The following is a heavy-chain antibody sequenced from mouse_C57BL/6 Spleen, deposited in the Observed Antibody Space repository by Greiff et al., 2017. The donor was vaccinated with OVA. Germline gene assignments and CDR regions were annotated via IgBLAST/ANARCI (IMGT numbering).Heavy chain of an antibody. V-gene: IGHV3-6*01. J-gene: IGHJ4*01. Sequence: VQLKESGPGLVKPSQSLSLTCSVTGYSITSGYYWNWIRQFPGNKLEWMGYISYDGSNNYNPSLKNRISITRDTSKNQFFLKLNSVTTEDTATYYCARGGVYPYAMDYWGQGTSVTVSS. CDR1: GYSITSGYY. CDR3: ARGGVYPYAMDY. CDR2: ISYDGSN. D-gene: IGHD2-1*01.